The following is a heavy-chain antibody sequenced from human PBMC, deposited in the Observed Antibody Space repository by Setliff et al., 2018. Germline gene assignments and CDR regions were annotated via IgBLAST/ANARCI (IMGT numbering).Heavy chain of an antibody. J-gene: IGHJ4*02. CDR2: INSDGSTT. D-gene: IGHD3-22*01. Sequence: PGGSLRLSCAASGFSFSNYWIHWVRQAPRKGLVWVSRINSDGSTTTYADSVKGRFTISRDNGKNTVYLQMNSLRAEDTAMYYCVRGSAYSSGSFDCWGQGTLVTVSS. CDR3: VRGSAYSSGSFDC. V-gene: IGHV3-74*01. CDR1: GFSFSNYW.